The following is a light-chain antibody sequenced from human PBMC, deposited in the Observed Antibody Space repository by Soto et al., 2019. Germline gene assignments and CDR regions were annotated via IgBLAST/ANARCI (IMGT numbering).Light chain of an antibody. CDR1: QSVSSN. V-gene: IGKV3-15*01. Sequence: EIVMTQSPATLSVSPGERATLSCRASQSVSSNLAWYQQKPGQAPRLLIYGASTRATGIPARFSGSGSGTEFTLPISSLQYADFAVYYCHQYNNWPQTFGQGTKVEIK. CDR2: GAS. CDR3: HQYNNWPQT. J-gene: IGKJ1*01.